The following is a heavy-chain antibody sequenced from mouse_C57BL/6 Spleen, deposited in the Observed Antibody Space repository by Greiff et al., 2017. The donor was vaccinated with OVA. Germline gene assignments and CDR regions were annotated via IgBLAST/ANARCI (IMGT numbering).Heavy chain of an antibody. J-gene: IGHJ2*01. CDR1: GFNIKDYY. CDR3: ARSEVREYYFDY. CDR2: IDPEDGET. V-gene: IGHV14-2*01. D-gene: IGHD2-14*01. Sequence: EVNVVESGAELVKPGASVKLSCTASGFNIKDYYMHWVKQRTEQGLEWIGRIDPEDGETKYAPKFQGKATITADTSSNTAYLQLSSLTSEDTAVYYCARSEVREYYFDYWGQGTTLTVSS.